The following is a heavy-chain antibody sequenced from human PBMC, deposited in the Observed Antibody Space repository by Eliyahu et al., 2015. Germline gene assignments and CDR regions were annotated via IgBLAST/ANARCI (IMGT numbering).Heavy chain of an antibody. J-gene: IGHJ5*02. D-gene: IGHD2-21*02. V-gene: IGHV3-9*01. CDR3: AKGSAADFHYNWFDP. Sequence: EVKLVESGGGLVQPGRSXRLSCAASXFTFADYAMXWVRQAPGKGLXWVSGISWNSGSIGYADSVKXRFTISRDNAKNSXYLQMSGLRAEDTALYYCAKGSAADFHYNWFDPWGQGTLVTVSS. CDR1: XFTFADYA. CDR2: ISWNSGSI.